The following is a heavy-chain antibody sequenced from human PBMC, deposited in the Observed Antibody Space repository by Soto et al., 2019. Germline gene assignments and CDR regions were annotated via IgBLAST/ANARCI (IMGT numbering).Heavy chain of an antibody. CDR2: IWYDGSNK. Sequence: PGGSLRLSCAASGFTFSSYGMHWVRQAPGKGLEWVAVIWYDGSNKYYADSVKGRFTVSRDNSKNTLYLQMNSLRAEDTAVYYCARDLGYCGGGSCYYFDYSGQGTLVTVSS. CDR3: ARDLGYCGGGSCYYFDY. D-gene: IGHD2-15*01. J-gene: IGHJ4*02. CDR1: GFTFSSYG. V-gene: IGHV3-33*01.